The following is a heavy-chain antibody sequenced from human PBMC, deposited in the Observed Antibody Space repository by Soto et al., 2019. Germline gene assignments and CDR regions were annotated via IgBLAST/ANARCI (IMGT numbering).Heavy chain of an antibody. V-gene: IGHV1-8*01. J-gene: IGHJ6*03. D-gene: IGHD4-17*01. CDR2: MNPNSGNT. CDR3: ARVAGSRTTVTPRGYYYYMDV. Sequence: ASVKVSCKAAGYTFTSYDSSWVRQATGQGLEWMGWMNPNSGNTGYAQKFQGRVTMTRNTSISTAYMELSSLRSEDTAVYYCARVAGSRTTVTPRGYYYYMDVWGKGTTVTVSS. CDR1: GYTFTSYD.